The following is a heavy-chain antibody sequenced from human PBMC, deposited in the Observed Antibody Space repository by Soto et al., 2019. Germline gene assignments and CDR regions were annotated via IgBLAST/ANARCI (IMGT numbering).Heavy chain of an antibody. D-gene: IGHD3-16*01. CDR3: ARQMGDDPFSWFAP. Sequence: GESLKISCTSSGYSFTSNWIHWVLQTPGKGLEWMGRINPSDSQTNYGPSFEGHVTLSVDKSITTAYLHRSSLQSSDTAIYYCARQMGDDPFSWFAPWGQGTQVTV. J-gene: IGHJ5*02. V-gene: IGHV5-10-1*01. CDR2: INPSDSQT. CDR1: GYSFTSNW.